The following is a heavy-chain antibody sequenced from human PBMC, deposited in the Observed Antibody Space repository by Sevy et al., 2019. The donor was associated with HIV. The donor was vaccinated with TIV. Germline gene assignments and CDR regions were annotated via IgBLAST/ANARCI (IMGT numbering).Heavy chain of an antibody. CDR1: GFTFSSYS. J-gene: IGHJ4*02. Sequence: GGSLRLSCAASGFTFSSYSMNWVRQAPGKGLEWVSSISSSSYIYYADSVKGRFTISRDNAKNSLYLQMNSLRAEDTAVYYCARGGGRTAYYFDYWGQGTLVTVSS. CDR2: ISSSSYI. V-gene: IGHV3-21*01. D-gene: IGHD3-10*01. CDR3: ARGGGRTAYYFDY.